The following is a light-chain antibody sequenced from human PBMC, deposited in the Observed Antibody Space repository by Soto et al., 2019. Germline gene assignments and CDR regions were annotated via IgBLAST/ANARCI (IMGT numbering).Light chain of an antibody. J-gene: IGKJ1*01. CDR3: QQYYSYPRT. CDR1: QGISSY. Sequence: AIRMTQSPSSFSASTGDRVTITCRASQGISSYLAWYQQKPGKAPKLLIYAASPLQSGVPSRFSGSGSGTEFTLTLSCLQSEDFATYYCQQYYSYPRTFGQGTKVEIK. CDR2: AAS. V-gene: IGKV1-8*01.